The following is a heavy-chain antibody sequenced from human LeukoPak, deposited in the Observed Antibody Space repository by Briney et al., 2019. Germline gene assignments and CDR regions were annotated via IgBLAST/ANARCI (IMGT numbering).Heavy chain of an antibody. D-gene: IGHD1-26*01. V-gene: IGHV3-21*01. CDR1: GFTFSSYR. CDR3: ASASVGANDY. J-gene: IGHJ4*02. Sequence: GGSLRLSCAASGFTFSSYRMKWVRQVPGKGLQWVSSISSSSSYIYYADSVKGRFTISRDNSKDTLYVQMNSLRVEDTAVYYCASASVGANDYWGQGTLVTVSS. CDR2: ISSSSSYI.